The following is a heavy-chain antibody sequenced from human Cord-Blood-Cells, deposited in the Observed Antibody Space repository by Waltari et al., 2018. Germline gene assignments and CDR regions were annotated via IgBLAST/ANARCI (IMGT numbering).Heavy chain of an antibody. Sequence: QVQLQQWGAGLLKPSETLSLPCAVYGGSFSGYYWSWIRQPPWKGLEWIGEINHSGSTNYNPSLKSRGTISVDTSKNQFSLKLSSVTAADTAVYYCASRSSSIAARPDYWGQGTLVTVSS. V-gene: IGHV4-34*01. D-gene: IGHD6-6*01. CDR3: ASRSSSIAARPDY. CDR1: GGSFSGYY. CDR2: INHSGST. J-gene: IGHJ4*02.